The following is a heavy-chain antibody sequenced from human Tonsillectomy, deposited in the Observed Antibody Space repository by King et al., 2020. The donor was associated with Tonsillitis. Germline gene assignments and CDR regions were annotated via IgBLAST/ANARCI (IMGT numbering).Heavy chain of an antibody. V-gene: IGHV1-2*02. CDR3: ATGSLRGPYYFDY. CDR1: GYTFTGYY. D-gene: IGHD1-14*01. CDR2: INPNIDGT. Sequence: QLVQSGAEVKKPGASVKVSCKTSGYTFTGYYMHWVRQAPGQGLEWMGWINPNIDGTNYAQKFQGRGTMTRDTSISTAYMELSMLRSDDTAVYDCATGSLRGPYYFDYWGQGALVTVSS. J-gene: IGHJ4*02.